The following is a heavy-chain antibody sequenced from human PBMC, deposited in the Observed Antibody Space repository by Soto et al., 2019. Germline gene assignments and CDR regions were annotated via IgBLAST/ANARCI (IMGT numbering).Heavy chain of an antibody. CDR3: ARTIGARPRPDYGMDV. V-gene: IGHV4-31*03. D-gene: IGHD6-6*01. Sequence: QVQLQESGPGLVKPSQTLSLTCTVSGGSISSGGFYWSWIRRNPGKGLEWIGHIYYTGNTYYNPSLKSRLTMSVDTSKNQLSLKMSSVTAADTAVYYCARTIGARPRPDYGMDVWGQGTTVTVSP. J-gene: IGHJ6*01. CDR2: IYYTGNT. CDR1: GGSISSGGFY.